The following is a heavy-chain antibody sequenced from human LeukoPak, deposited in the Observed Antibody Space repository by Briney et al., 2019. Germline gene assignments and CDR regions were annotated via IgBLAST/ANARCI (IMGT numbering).Heavy chain of an antibody. V-gene: IGHV1-8*01. CDR2: MNSNSGNT. D-gene: IGHD6-13*01. CDR1: GHTLTSYD. CDR3: ARVKGYSSSWYAPYYYYMVV. J-gene: IGHJ6*03. Sequence: ASVKVSCKASGHTLTSYDINWVRQATGQGLEWMGWMNSNSGNTGYAQKFQGRVTMTRNTSISTAYMELSSLRSEDTAVYYCARVKGYSSSWYAPYYYYMVVWGKGTTVTVSS.